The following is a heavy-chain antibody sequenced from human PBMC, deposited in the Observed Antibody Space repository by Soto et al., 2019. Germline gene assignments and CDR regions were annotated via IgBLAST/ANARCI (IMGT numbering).Heavy chain of an antibody. J-gene: IGHJ4*02. D-gene: IGHD3-22*01. V-gene: IGHV3-23*01. CDR1: GFTFSSYS. CDR3: AKVFYYHDSRGYYIFEC. Sequence: PGGSLRLSCAACGFTFSSYSVSWVRQAPWKGPEWISSISGSGCTIYYADSVKGRLTISRDNSKNTLYLQMSSLRAEETAVYYCAKVFYYHDSRGYYIFECCGQGTLVTVCS. CDR2: ISGSGCTI.